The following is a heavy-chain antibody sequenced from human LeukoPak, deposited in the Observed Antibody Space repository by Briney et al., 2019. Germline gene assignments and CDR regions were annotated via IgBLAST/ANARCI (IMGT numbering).Heavy chain of an antibody. CDR3: ARDPASYYHGSGDAFDL. V-gene: IGHV1-18*01. Sequence: ASVKVSCKASGYTFTTFGISWVRQAPGEGPEWLGWISSYNGNTKCAQKFQGRVTMTTDTSTNTAYMELRSLRSDDTAVYYCARDPASYYHGSGDAFDLWGQGTVLTVSS. CDR1: GYTFTTFG. CDR2: ISSYNGNT. D-gene: IGHD3-10*01. J-gene: IGHJ3*01.